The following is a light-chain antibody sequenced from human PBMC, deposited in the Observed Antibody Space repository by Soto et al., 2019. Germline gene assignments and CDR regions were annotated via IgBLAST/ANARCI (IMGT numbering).Light chain of an antibody. J-gene: IGLJ3*02. CDR1: SSDVGVYNY. Sequence: QSALTQPRSVSGSPGQPVTISCTGTSSDVGVYNYVSWYQQHPGKAPQLVIYDVIKRPSGVPYRFSGSKSGNTASLTISGLQAEDEADYYCCSYAGSSLWVFGGGTKVTVL. CDR2: DVI. V-gene: IGLV2-11*01. CDR3: CSYAGSSLWV.